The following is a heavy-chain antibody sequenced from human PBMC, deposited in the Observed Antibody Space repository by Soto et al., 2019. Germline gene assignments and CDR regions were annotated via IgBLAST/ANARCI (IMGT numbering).Heavy chain of an antibody. D-gene: IGHD2-8*01. CDR2: ISWNSGSI. V-gene: IGHV3-9*01. CDR3: AKGTSVYAVWYFDL. J-gene: IGHJ2*01. Sequence: EVQLVESGGGLVQPGRSLRLSCAASGFTFDDYAMHWVRQAPGKGLEWVSGISWNSGSIGYADSVKGRFTISRDNAKNSLYLQMNSLRAEDTALYYCAKGTSVYAVWYFDLWGRGTLVTVSS. CDR1: GFTFDDYA.